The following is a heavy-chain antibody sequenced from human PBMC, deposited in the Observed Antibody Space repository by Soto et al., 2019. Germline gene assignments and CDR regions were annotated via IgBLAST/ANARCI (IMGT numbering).Heavy chain of an antibody. CDR1: GGSFIGYL. D-gene: IGHD2-8*01. Sequence: QVQLQQWGGGLFKPAETLSLNCTGSGGSFIGYLYNWIRQAPGRGPEWSAEINSGGITKYNPSLQSRLNLSADTSKKHFSPTLKALTAADTAVYYCAPSPSMLVPWGQGSLVSVS. J-gene: IGHJ5*02. V-gene: IGHV4-34*01. CDR3: APSPSMLVP. CDR2: INSGGIT.